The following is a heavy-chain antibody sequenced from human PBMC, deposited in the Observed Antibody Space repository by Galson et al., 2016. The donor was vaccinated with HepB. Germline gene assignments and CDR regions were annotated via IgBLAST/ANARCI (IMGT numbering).Heavy chain of an antibody. CDR2: ITHSGST. CDR1: GGSFSGAY. CDR3: ARMRAFDI. Sequence: ETLSLTCAVYGGSFSGAYWNWIRQSADKGLEWIGDITHSGSTNYNPSLESRVTISVDTSKNQFSLKLISVTAADTAVYYCARMRAFDIWSQGTVVTVSS. J-gene: IGHJ3*02. V-gene: IGHV4-34*01.